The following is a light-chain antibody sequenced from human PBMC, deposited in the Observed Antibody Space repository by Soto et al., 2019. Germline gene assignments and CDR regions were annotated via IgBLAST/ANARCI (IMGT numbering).Light chain of an antibody. Sequence: EIVLTQSPATLSLSPGERATLSCRASQSVSSYLAWYQQKPGQAPRLRIYDASNRATGIPARFSGSGSGSDFTLTIRSLEPEDFAVYYCRQRSNWLTFGGGTKVEIK. CDR2: DAS. CDR3: RQRSNWLT. V-gene: IGKV3-11*01. J-gene: IGKJ4*01. CDR1: QSVSSY.